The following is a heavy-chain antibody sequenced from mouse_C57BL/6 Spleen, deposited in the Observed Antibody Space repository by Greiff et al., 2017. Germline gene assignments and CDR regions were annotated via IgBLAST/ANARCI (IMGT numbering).Heavy chain of an antibody. J-gene: IGHJ4*01. CDR2: ISGGGGNT. D-gene: IGHD4-1*01. Sequence: DVMLVESGGGLVKPGGSLKLSCAASGFTFSSYTMSWVRQTPEKRLEWVATISGGGGNTYYPDSVKGRFTISRDNAKNTLYLQMSSLRSEDTALYYCARRNWDRAMDYWGQGTSVTVSS. V-gene: IGHV5-9*01. CDR1: GFTFSSYT. CDR3: ARRNWDRAMDY.